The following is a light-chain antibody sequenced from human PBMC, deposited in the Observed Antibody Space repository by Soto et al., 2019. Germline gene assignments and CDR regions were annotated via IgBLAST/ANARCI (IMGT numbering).Light chain of an antibody. Sequence: ETVLTQSPATLSVSPGERVTLSCRASQSVSRYLAWYQHKPGQAPRLLIYGASTRATGIPARFDGSGSGTEFTLTISSLQSEDFAVYYCQPYNDWPPFTFGPGTKVDIK. CDR3: QPYNDWPPFT. J-gene: IGKJ3*01. V-gene: IGKV3-15*01. CDR2: GAS. CDR1: QSVSRY.